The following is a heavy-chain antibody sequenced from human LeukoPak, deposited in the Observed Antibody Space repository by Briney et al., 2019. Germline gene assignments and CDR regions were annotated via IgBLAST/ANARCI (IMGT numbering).Heavy chain of an antibody. D-gene: IGHD2-2*02. V-gene: IGHV3-7*01. CDR2: IKQDGSEK. CDR3: AREVYCSSTSCYTGYFQH. J-gene: IGHJ1*01. CDR1: GFTFNNYR. Sequence: PGGSLRLSCAASGFTFNNYRMSWVRQAPGRGLEWVANIKQDGSEKSYVDSVKGRFTISRDNAKNSVYLQMNSLRAEDTAVYYCAREVYCSSTSCYTGYFQHWGQGTLVTVSS.